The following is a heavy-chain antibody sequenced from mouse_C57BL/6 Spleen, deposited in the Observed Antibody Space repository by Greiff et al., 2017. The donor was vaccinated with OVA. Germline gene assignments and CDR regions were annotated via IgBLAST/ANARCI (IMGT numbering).Heavy chain of an antibody. Sequence: EVKVVESGEGLVKPGGSLKLSCAASGFTFSSYAMSWVRQTPEKRLEWVAYISSGGDYIYYADTVKGRFTISRDNARNTLYLQMSSLKSEDTAMYYCTREGYGSRGGTWFAYWGQGTLVTVSA. J-gene: IGHJ3*01. D-gene: IGHD1-1*01. CDR2: ISSGGDYI. V-gene: IGHV5-9-1*02. CDR1: GFTFSSYA. CDR3: TREGYGSRGGTWFAY.